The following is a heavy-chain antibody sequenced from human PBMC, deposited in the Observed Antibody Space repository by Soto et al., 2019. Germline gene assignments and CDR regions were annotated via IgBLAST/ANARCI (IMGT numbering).Heavy chain of an antibody. D-gene: IGHD6-13*01. Sequence: GGSLRLSCAASGFAVSNNYMNWVRQAPGKGLEWVSLINSGGSAYYADSVRGRFTISRDNSKNTLYLQMNSLRAEDTAVYFCARDRGSSWFYFDSWGQGTLVTAPQ. CDR2: INSGGSA. CDR3: ARDRGSSWFYFDS. J-gene: IGHJ4*02. CDR1: GFAVSNNY. V-gene: IGHV3-53*01.